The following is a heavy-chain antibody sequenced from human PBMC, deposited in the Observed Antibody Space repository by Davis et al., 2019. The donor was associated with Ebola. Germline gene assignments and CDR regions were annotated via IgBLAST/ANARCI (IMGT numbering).Heavy chain of an antibody. CDR1: GFTFSSYG. CDR2: IWYDGSNK. CDR3: AKEKVVGGFDY. Sequence: PGGSLRLSCAASGFTFSSYGMHWVRQAPGKGLEWVAVIWYDGSNKYSADSVKGRFTISRDNSKNTLYLQMNSLRAEDTAVYYCAKEKVVGGFDYWGQGTLVTVSS. J-gene: IGHJ4*02. V-gene: IGHV3-33*06.